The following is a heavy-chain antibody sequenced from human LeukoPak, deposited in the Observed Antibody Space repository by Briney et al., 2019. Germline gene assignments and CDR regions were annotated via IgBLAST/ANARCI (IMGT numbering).Heavy chain of an antibody. Sequence: GGSLRLSCAASGFTFSSHWMHWVRQAPGKGLVWVSGISTDGSRPRYADSVNGRFTISRDNAKNTLYLQMNSLRAEDTAVYFCVRDGQGSTPLDYWGQGTLVTVAS. CDR3: VRDGQGSTPLDY. CDR1: GFTFSSHW. V-gene: IGHV3-74*01. D-gene: IGHD2-15*01. J-gene: IGHJ4*02. CDR2: ISTDGSRP.